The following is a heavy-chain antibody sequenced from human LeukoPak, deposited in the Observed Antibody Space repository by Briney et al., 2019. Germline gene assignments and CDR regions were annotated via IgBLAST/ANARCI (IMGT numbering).Heavy chain of an antibody. D-gene: IGHD3-10*01. CDR1: GYTFTSYG. CDR2: INAGNGNT. CDR3: ERARYESRIGPKRKYDFYHYMDV. V-gene: IGHV1-3*03. J-gene: IGHJ6*03. Sequence: EASVKLSCKASGYTFTSYGISWVRQAPGQGLEWMGWINAGNGNTKYSQEFQDRVTISRDTSASTAYMELSSLRSEDMAVYYCERARYESRIGPKRKYDFYHYMDVWGKGPTVTVSS.